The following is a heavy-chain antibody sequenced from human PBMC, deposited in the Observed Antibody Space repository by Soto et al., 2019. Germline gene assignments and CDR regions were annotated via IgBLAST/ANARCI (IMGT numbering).Heavy chain of an antibody. CDR2: INDGNGNT. CDR3: ARDRRSSTCRAGKGIFDY. D-gene: IGHD2-2*01. Sequence: QVQLVQSGAEAKKPGASVKVSCKASGYTFTSYAMHWVRQAPGQRLEWMGWINDGNGNTKYSQKCQGRVSITRDTYASTAYMELRSLRSEDTAVYYCARDRRSSTCRAGKGIFDYWGQGTLVTVSS. J-gene: IGHJ4*02. CDR1: GYTFTSYA. V-gene: IGHV1-3*01.